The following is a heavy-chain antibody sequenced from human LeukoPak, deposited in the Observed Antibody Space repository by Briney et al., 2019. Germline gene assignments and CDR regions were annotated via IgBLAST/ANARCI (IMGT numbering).Heavy chain of an antibody. V-gene: IGHV4-34*01. D-gene: IGHD6-13*01. CDR1: GGSFSGYY. CDR2: INRSGST. Sequence: PSETLSLTCAVYGGSFSGYYWSWIRQPPGKGLEWIGEINRSGSTNYNPSLKSRVTISVDTSKNQFSLKLSSVTAADTAVYYCARVGRHHSGGILSSSWPNTPGWFDPWGQGTLVTVSS. CDR3: ARVGRHHSGGILSSSWPNTPGWFDP. J-gene: IGHJ5*02.